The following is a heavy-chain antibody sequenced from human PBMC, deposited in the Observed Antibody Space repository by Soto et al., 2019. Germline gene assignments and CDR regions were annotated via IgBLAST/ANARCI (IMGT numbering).Heavy chain of an antibody. Sequence: SETLSLTCTVSGGSISSYYWSWIRQPPGKGLEWVGYIYYSGSTNYNPSLKSRVTISVDTSKNQFSLKLSSVTAADTAVYYCARGYGGYVPFDYWGQGNLVTVSS. V-gene: IGHV4-59*01. CDR1: GGSISSYY. D-gene: IGHD5-12*01. CDR2: IYYSGST. CDR3: ARGYGGYVPFDY. J-gene: IGHJ4*02.